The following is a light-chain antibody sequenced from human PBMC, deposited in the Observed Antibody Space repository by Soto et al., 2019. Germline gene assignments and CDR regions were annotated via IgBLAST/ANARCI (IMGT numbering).Light chain of an antibody. Sequence: QSALTQPASVSGSPGQSITVSCTGSSSDVGGHNYVSWYQHHPGKAPKLMIYEVTNRPSGVSNRFSGSKSGNTASLTISGLQAEDEAEYYCGSYTSASTPYVFGTGTKVTVL. CDR2: EVT. CDR1: SSDVGGHNY. CDR3: GSYTSASTPYV. J-gene: IGLJ1*01. V-gene: IGLV2-14*01.